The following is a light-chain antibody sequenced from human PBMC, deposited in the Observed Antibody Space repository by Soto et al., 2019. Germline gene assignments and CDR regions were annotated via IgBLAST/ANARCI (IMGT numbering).Light chain of an antibody. V-gene: IGKV1-39*01. CDR3: QQSSRMPP. Sequence: DIQLTQSPSSLSASVGDRVTITCRSSQNINTYLNWYQQRPGEPPKLLIYHASSLKSGVPSRFSGWASGTSFTLTISSLQPEDFGTYYCQQSSRMPPFGGGTKLDIK. CDR1: QNINTY. CDR2: HAS. J-gene: IGKJ4*01.